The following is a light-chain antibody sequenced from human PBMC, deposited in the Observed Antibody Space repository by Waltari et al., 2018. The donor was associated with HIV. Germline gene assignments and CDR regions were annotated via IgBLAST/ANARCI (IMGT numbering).Light chain of an antibody. CDR2: KDT. CDR3: QSADISTWV. CDR1: ALPQQY. Sequence: SYELTQPPSVPVSPGQKARITCSADALPQQYAYWYQQKPGQAPVLVIYKDTERPSGIPVRVSGSSSGTTVTLTISGVQAEDEADYDCQSADISTWVFGGGTKLTVL. V-gene: IGLV3-25*03. J-gene: IGLJ3*02.